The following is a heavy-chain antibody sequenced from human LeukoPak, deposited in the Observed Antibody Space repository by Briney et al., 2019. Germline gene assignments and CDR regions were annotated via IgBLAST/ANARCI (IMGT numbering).Heavy chain of an antibody. CDR2: IRYDGSNK. CDR1: GFTFSSYG. J-gene: IGHJ3*02. CDR3: AKDRTSSGYYPDFFDI. V-gene: IGHV3-30*02. Sequence: GGSLRLSCAASGFTFSSYGMHWVRQAPGKGLEWVAFIRYDGSNKYYADSVKGRFTISRDNSKNTLYLQMNSLRAEDTAVYYCAKDRTSSGYYPDFFDIWGQGTMVTISS. D-gene: IGHD3-22*01.